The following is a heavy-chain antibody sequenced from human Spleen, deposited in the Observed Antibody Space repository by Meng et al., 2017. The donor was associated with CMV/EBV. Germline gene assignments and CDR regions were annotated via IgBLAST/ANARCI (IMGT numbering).Heavy chain of an antibody. Sequence: ASVKVSCKASGYIFTDYYMHWVRQAPGQGLEWMGWINPNSGGTNYAQKFQGTVTMTRDTSISTFYMELRSLRSDDTAVYYCARGVHSSSGAYYYYYGMDVWGQGTTVTVSS. D-gene: IGHD6-6*01. V-gene: IGHV1-2*02. CDR2: INPNSGGT. CDR1: GYIFTDYY. J-gene: IGHJ6*02. CDR3: ARGVHSSSGAYYYYYGMDV.